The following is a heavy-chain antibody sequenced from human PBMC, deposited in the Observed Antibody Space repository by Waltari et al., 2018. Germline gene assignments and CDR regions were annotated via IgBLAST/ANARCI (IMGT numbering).Heavy chain of an antibody. V-gene: IGHV3-7*01. CDR3: ARDLVATPP. CDR2: IQQNGSEK. D-gene: IGHD2-21*02. Sequence: EVQLVESGGDLVQPGGSLRLSCAASGFSFSRSWRTWVRQTPGKGLEWVGNIQQNGSEKWYVDSVKGRFTISRDNAMNLVYLQMNSLRVEDTAVYYCARDLVATPPWGQGTLVTVSS. CDR1: GFSFSRSW. J-gene: IGHJ5*02.